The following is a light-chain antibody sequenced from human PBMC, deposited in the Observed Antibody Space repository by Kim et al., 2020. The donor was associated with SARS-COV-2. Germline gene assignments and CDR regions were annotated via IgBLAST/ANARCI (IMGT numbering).Light chain of an antibody. CDR3: QQYNRPRYT. CDR2: GTS. Sequence: SSPGDKAALSCRASQRVASNHLAWYQQKPGQAPRLLIYGTSSRAPGIPDRFSASGSGTDFTLTISRLEPEDFAIYYCQQYNRPRYTFGQGTKLEIK. V-gene: IGKV3-20*01. J-gene: IGKJ2*01. CDR1: QRVASNH.